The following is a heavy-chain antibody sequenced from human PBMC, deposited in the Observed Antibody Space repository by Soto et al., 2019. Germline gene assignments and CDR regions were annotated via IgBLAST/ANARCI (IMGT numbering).Heavy chain of an antibody. J-gene: IGHJ6*02. CDR3: ARHTRSGCTSTSCYSDV. Sequence: QLQLQESGPGLLKPSETLSLTCNFSGGSISSSRYSWGWIRQPPGKGLAWIGSIDYSGSTYYNPTLESRVTRSVDTSTNQFSLKLISVTAADTSVDYCARHTRSGCTSTSCYSDVWGQGTTVTVSS. CDR2: IDYSGST. D-gene: IGHD2-2*01. CDR1: GGSISSSRYS. V-gene: IGHV4-39*01.